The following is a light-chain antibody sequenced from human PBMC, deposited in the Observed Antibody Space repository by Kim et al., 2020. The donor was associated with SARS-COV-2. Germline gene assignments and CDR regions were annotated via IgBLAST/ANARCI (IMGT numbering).Light chain of an antibody. CDR3: NSRDSSGNHLNWV. CDR2: GKN. V-gene: IGLV3-19*01. Sequence: GKAVRITCQGDSLRSYYASWYQEKSGQAPVLVIYGKNNRPSGIPDRFYGSSSGNTASLTITGAQAEDEADYNCNSRDSSGNHLNWVFGGGTQLTVL. J-gene: IGLJ3*02. CDR1: SLRSYY.